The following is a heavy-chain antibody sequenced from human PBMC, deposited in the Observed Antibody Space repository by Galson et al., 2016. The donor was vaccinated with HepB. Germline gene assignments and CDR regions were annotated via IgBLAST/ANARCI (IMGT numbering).Heavy chain of an antibody. CDR2: IYSITDGGTT. CDR3: TTSTGEY. J-gene: IGHJ4*02. V-gene: IGHV3-15*01. CDR1: GFTVTNAW. Sequence: SLRLSCAVSGFTVTNAWMTWVRQAPGKGLEWVGRIYSITDGGTTDYAAPVRGRFTISRDDLENTLYLQMNSLKTEDTAVYYCTTSTGEYWGQGTLVTVSS. D-gene: IGHD6-6*01.